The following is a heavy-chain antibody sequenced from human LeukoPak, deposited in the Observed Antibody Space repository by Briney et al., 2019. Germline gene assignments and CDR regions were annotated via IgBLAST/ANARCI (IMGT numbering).Heavy chain of an antibody. V-gene: IGHV3-53*01. CDR2: IYKNAIT. CDR1: GFTVSSNY. Sequence: GGSLRLSCAASGFTVSSNYMTWVRQAPGKGLEWVSVIYKNAITYYADTVKGRFTISRDNSKNTLYLQMNSLRADDTAAYYCARSLRVRGVPDYMDVWGKGTTVTISS. D-gene: IGHD3-10*01. J-gene: IGHJ6*03. CDR3: ARSLRVRGVPDYMDV.